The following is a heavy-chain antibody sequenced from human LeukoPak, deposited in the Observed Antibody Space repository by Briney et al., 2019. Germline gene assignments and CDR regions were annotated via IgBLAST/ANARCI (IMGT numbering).Heavy chain of an antibody. V-gene: IGHV3-11*04. CDR2: ISSSSSTI. J-gene: IGHJ3*02. CDR3: ARDRRAFDI. Sequence: GGSLRLSCAASGFTFSDYYMNWVREAPGKGVEWVPYISSSSSTIYYADSVKGRFTISRDNAKNSLYLQMNSLRAEDTAVYYCARDRRAFDIWGQGTMVTVSS. CDR1: GFTFSDYY.